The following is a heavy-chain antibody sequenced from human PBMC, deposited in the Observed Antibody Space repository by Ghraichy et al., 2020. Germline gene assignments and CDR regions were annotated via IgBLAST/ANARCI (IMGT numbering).Heavy chain of an antibody. D-gene: IGHD6-13*01. J-gene: IGHJ4*02. CDR3: ARDTTGLAANFDY. CDR2: IYYTGST. Sequence: SETLSLTCIVFGGSISNYYWSWIRQPPGKGLEWIAYIYYTGSTNYNPSLKSRVTLSLDTSKNQFSLKLNSVTAADTAVYYCARDTTGLAANFDYWGRGLLVTVSS. V-gene: IGHV4-59*01. CDR1: GGSISNYY.